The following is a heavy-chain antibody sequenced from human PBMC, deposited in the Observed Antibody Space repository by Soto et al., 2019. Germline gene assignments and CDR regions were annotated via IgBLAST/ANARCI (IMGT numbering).Heavy chain of an antibody. J-gene: IGHJ6*03. CDR2: INAGNGNT. V-gene: IGHV1-3*01. Sequence: VSVNVSCKAAGYTITSYAMHLVRQAPRQRLEWMGWINAGNGNTKYSQKFQGRVTITRDTSASTAYMELSSLRSEDTAVYYCARELEQWLVPKNYMDVWDKGTTVTVSS. D-gene: IGHD6-19*01. CDR3: ARELEQWLVPKNYMDV. CDR1: GYTITSYA.